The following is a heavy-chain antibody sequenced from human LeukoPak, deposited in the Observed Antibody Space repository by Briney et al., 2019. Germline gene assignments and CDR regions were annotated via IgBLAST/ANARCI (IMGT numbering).Heavy chain of an antibody. CDR1: GETFIHNF. CDR2: INHSGST. CDR3: ARAMPYFYGSIAVPGTIDY. V-gene: IGHV4-34*01. D-gene: IGHD6-19*01. J-gene: IGHJ4*02. Sequence: SETLSLTCAVYGETFIHNFWTWIRQPPGKGLEWIGQINHSGSTYYNPSLKSRVTILVDTSKNQFSLKLTSVTAADTAVYYCARAMPYFYGSIAVPGTIDYWGQGILVTVSS.